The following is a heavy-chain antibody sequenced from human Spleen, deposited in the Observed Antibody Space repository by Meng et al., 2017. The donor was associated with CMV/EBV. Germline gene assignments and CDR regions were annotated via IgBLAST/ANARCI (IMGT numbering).Heavy chain of an antibody. D-gene: IGHD6-6*01. CDR2: IYWDDDK. V-gene: IGHV2-5*02. J-gene: IGHJ4*02. CDR1: GLSLSTSGVG. CDR3: AHREYQLIWDY. Sequence: QITLKESGPTLVKPTQTLTLTCTFSGLSLSTSGVGVGWFRQPPGKALEWLALIYWDDDKRYSPSLKSRLTISKDTSKNQVVLTMTNMDPVETATYYCAHREYQLIWDYWGQGTLVTVSS.